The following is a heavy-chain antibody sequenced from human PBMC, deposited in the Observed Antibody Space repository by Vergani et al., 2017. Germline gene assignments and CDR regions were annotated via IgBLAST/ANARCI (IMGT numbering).Heavy chain of an antibody. CDR3: ASAEAGLDAFDI. CDR1: GYTFTSYG. Sequence: QVQLVQSGAEVKKPGASVKVSCKASGYTFTSYGISWVRQAPGQGLEWMGRIIPVLGKTKYAQDFQGRLTITADKSTSTAYMELSSLRSEDTAVYYCASAEAGLDAFDIWGQGTMVTVSS. V-gene: IGHV1-69*04. CDR2: IIPVLGKT. D-gene: IGHD6-19*01. J-gene: IGHJ3*02.